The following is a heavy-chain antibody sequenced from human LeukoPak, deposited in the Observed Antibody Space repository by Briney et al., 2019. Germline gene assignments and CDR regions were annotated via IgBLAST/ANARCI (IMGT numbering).Heavy chain of an antibody. J-gene: IGHJ3*02. Sequence: KFQGRVTITRDTSASTAYMELSSLRSEDTAVYYCAREYDAFDIWGQGTMVTVSS. V-gene: IGHV1-3*01. CDR3: AREYDAFDI.